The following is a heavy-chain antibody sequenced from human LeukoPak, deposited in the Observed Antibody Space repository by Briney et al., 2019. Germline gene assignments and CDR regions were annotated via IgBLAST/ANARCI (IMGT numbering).Heavy chain of an antibody. CDR2: IIPIFGTA. Sequence: SVKVSCKASGGTFSSYAISWVRQAPGQGLEWMGGIIPIFGTANYAQKFQGRVTITTDESTSTAYMELSSLRSEDTAVYYCARGGSSIARYYYYYMDVWGKGTTVTVSS. D-gene: IGHD6-6*01. V-gene: IGHV1-69*05. J-gene: IGHJ6*03. CDR3: ARGGSSIARYYYYYMDV. CDR1: GGTFSSYA.